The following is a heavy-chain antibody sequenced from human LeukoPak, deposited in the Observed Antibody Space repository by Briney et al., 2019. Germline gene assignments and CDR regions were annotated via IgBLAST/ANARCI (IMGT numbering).Heavy chain of an antibody. CDR1: GFTFSSYA. D-gene: IGHD5-24*01. Sequence: GGSLRLSCAASGFTFSSYAMHWVRQAPGKGLEWVALISYDGSIKYYGDSVKGRFTISRDNSKNTLFLQMNSLRTEDTAVYYCTRDSARRDGNNFDYWGQGTLVTVSS. J-gene: IGHJ4*02. CDR3: TRDSARRDGNNFDY. CDR2: ISYDGSIK. V-gene: IGHV3-30*04.